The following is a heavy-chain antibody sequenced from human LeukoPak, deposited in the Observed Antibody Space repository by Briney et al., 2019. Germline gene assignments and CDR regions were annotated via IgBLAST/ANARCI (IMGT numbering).Heavy chain of an antibody. V-gene: IGHV1-69*04. CDR2: IIPILGIA. CDR1: GGTFSSYT. J-gene: IGHJ4*02. Sequence: ASVKVSCKASGGTFSSYTISWVRQAPGQGLEWMGRIIPILGIANYAQKFQGRVTITADKSTSTAYMELSSLRSEDTAVYYCARDPSSGWFDYWGQGTLVTVSS. D-gene: IGHD6-19*01. CDR3: ARDPSSGWFDY.